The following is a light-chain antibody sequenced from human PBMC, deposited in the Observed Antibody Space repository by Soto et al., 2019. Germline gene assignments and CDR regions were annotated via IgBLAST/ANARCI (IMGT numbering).Light chain of an antibody. J-gene: IGKJ5*01. CDR2: KAS. V-gene: IGKV1-17*03. Sequence: DIQMTQSPSSLSASVGDRVTITCRASQGIGIYLAWYQQTPGKVPKHLIYKASTLKSGVPSRFSGSGSGTEFTLTITSLQPEDSATYYCRQHNSFPITFGQGTRLEIK. CDR1: QGIGIY. CDR3: RQHNSFPIT.